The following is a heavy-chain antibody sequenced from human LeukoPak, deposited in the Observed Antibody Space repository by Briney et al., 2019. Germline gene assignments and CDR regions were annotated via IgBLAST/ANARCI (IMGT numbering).Heavy chain of an antibody. CDR3: ARDGYGMDV. V-gene: IGHV4-34*01. CDR2: INHSGST. Sequence: SETLSLTCTVSGASISPNYWSWIRQPPGKGLEWIGEINHSGSTNYNPSLKSRVTISVDTSKNQFSLKLSSVTAADTAVYYCARDGYGMDVWGQGTTVTVSS. J-gene: IGHJ6*02. CDR1: GASISPNY.